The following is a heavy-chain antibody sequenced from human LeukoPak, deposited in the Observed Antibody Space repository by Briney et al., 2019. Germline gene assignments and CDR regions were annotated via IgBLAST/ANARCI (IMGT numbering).Heavy chain of an antibody. D-gene: IGHD5-24*01. Sequence: GGSLRLSCAASGFTFSSYATSWVRQAPGKGLEWVSSISGSGGSIYYVDSVKGRFTISRDNSKNTLYLQMNSLRAEDTAVYYCAKDRGDGYNYDGFEIWGQGTMVTVSS. V-gene: IGHV3-23*01. CDR3: AKDRGDGYNYDGFEI. J-gene: IGHJ3*02. CDR1: GFTFSSYA. CDR2: ISGSGGSI.